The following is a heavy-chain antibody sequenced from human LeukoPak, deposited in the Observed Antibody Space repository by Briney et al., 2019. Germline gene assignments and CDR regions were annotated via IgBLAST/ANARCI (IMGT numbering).Heavy chain of an antibody. Sequence: SETLSLTCTVSGGSISSYYWSWIRQPPGKGLEWIGYIYYSGSTNYNPSLKSRVTISVDTSKNQFSLKLSSVTAADTAVYYCARHPFSSPFDYWGQGTLVAVSS. CDR1: GGSISSYY. CDR2: IYYSGST. CDR3: ARHPFSSPFDY. J-gene: IGHJ4*02. V-gene: IGHV4-59*01.